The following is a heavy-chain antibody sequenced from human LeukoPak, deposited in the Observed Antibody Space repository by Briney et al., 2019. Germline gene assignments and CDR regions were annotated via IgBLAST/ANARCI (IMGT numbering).Heavy chain of an antibody. CDR3: ARGRTPRITMVRGVIYLDY. CDR2: IYYSGST. CDR1: GGSISSYY. V-gene: IGHV4-59*12. D-gene: IGHD3-10*01. J-gene: IGHJ4*02. Sequence: PSETLSLTCTVSGGSISSYYWSWIRQPPGKGLEWIGYIYYSGSTNYNPSLKSRVTISVDTSKNQFSLKLSSVTAADTAVYYCARGRTPRITMVRGVIYLDYWGQGTLVTVSS.